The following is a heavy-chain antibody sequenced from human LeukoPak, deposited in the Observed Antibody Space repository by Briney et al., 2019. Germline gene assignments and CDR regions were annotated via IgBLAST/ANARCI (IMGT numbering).Heavy chain of an antibody. CDR3: ARDGKITIFGVVIPLTFDY. Sequence: GGSLRLSCAASGFTFSSYSMNWVRQAPGKGLEWVSYISSSSSTIYYADSVKGRFTISRDNAKNSLYLQMNSLRAEDTAVYYCARDGKITIFGVVIPLTFDYWGQGTLVTVSS. V-gene: IGHV3-48*01. CDR1: GFTFSSYS. D-gene: IGHD3-3*01. J-gene: IGHJ4*02. CDR2: ISSSSSTI.